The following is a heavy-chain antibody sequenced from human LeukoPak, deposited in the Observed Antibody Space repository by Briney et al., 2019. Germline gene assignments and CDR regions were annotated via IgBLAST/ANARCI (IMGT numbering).Heavy chain of an antibody. J-gene: IGHJ4*02. V-gene: IGHV3-53*01. D-gene: IGHD2-21*02. CDR2: IYSGGNT. CDR1: GFSVSNTY. Sequence: QPGGSLRLSCAASGFSVSNTYMSWVRQAPGKGLEWVSIIYSGGNTYYADSVKGRFTIPRDNSKNTLYLQMNRLRPEDTAVYYCARGTVTAPDYWGQGTLVTVSS. CDR3: ARGTVTAPDY.